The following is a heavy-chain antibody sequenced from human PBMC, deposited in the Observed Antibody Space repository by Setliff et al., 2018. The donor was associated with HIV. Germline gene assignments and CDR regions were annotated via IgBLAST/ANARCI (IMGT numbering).Heavy chain of an antibody. CDR3: ARSPSYYDSSGYTAFDI. CDR2: IYYSGST. Sequence: PSETLSLTCTVSGGSISSGTYYWSWIRQHPGKGLEWIGYIYYSGSTYYNPSLKSRVTISVDTSRNQFSLKLSSVTAADTAVYYCARSPSYYDSSGYTAFDIWGQGTMVTVSS. D-gene: IGHD3-22*01. CDR1: GGSISSGTYY. V-gene: IGHV4-31*03. J-gene: IGHJ3*02.